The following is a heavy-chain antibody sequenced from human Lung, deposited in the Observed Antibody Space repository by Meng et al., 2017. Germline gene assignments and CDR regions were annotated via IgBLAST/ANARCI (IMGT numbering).Heavy chain of an antibody. Sequence: VQTQEWGAGMWQPTQSLSLTCFGAGASFSVYYWSWIRQPPGKGLEWIGEINHSGSTNYTPSLESLATISVDTSQNNLSLKLSSVTAADSAVYYCARGPTTMAYDFDYWGQGTLVTVSS. V-gene: IGHV4-34*01. CDR3: ARGPTTMAYDFDY. J-gene: IGHJ4*02. D-gene: IGHD4-11*01. CDR2: INHSGST. CDR1: GASFSVYY.